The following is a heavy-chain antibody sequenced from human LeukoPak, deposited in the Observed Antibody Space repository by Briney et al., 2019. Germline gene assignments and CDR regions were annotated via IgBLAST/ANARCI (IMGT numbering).Heavy chain of an antibody. D-gene: IGHD6-13*01. CDR2: IRYDGSNK. J-gene: IGHJ6*02. Sequence: GGSLRLSCAASGFTFSSYAMSWVRQAPGKGLEWVAFIRYDGSNKYYADSVKGRFTISRDNSKNTLYLQMNSLRAEDTAVYYCAKDEWVAAAGTALTWYYYGMDVWGQGTTVTVSS. CDR3: AKDEWVAAAGTALTWYYYGMDV. V-gene: IGHV3-30*02. CDR1: GFTFSSYA.